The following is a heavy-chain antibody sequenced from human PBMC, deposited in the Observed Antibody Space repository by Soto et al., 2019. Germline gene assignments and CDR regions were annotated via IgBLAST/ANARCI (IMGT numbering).Heavy chain of an antibody. CDR3: ARDSRYPGP. J-gene: IGHJ5*02. CDR2: ISSSSSYI. V-gene: IGHV3-21*01. D-gene: IGHD3-9*01. Sequence: GGSLRLACAASVFTFSGYSMSWVRQAPGKGLEWVSSISSSSSYIYYADSVKGRFTISRDHAKNSLYLQMNSLRAEDTAVYYCARDSRYPGPWGQGTLVTVSS. CDR1: VFTFSGYS.